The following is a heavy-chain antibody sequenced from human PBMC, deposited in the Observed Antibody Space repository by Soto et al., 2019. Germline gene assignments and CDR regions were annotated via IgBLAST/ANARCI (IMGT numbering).Heavy chain of an antibody. D-gene: IGHD6-6*01. CDR1: GFTFSSYA. CDR2: ISGSGGST. CDR3: AKLTAWYSSSSDYSYGMAV. J-gene: IGHJ6*02. Sequence: PGGSLRLSCVASGFTFSSYAMSWVRQAPGKGLEWVSAISGSGGSTYYADSVKGRFTISRDNSKNTLYLQMNSLRAEDTAVYYCAKLTAWYSSSSDYSYGMAVWGQGTTVTVSS. V-gene: IGHV3-23*01.